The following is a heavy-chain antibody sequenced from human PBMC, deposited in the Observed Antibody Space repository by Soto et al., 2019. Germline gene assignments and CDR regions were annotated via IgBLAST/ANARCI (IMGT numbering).Heavy chain of an antibody. D-gene: IGHD3-22*01. Sequence: QVQLQESGPGLVKPSETLSLTCAVSGDSISSYYCMWIRQPPGKGLESIGYLYYGRSANYNPSLKSRVTLSVDTSTNQFALTLLSMTAADTAVYYCALRSMAVVPEYWGPGTLVTVSS. J-gene: IGHJ4*02. V-gene: IGHV4-59*01. CDR2: LYYGRSA. CDR3: ALRSMAVVPEY. CDR1: GDSISSYY.